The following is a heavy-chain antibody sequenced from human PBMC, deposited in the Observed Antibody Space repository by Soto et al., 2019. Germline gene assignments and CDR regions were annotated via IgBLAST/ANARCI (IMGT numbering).Heavy chain of an antibody. CDR3: ARDRLRLGELSLLGYFDY. J-gene: IGHJ4*02. Sequence: QVQLEESGGGVVQPGRSLRLSCAASGFTFSRHTMHWVRQAPGKGLEWVASISYDGSNKYYADSVKGRFTISRDNSKNTLSVQMDSLRAEDTAVYYCARDRLRLGELSLLGYFDYGGQGTLVTVSS. D-gene: IGHD3-16*02. CDR1: GFTFSRHT. V-gene: IGHV3-30*04. CDR2: ISYDGSNK.